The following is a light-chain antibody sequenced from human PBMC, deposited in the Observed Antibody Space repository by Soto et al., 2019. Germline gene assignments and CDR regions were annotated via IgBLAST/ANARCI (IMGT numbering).Light chain of an antibody. V-gene: IGKV3-15*01. J-gene: IGKJ2*01. Sequence: EIVMTQSPATLSVSPGERASLSCRASQSVGSNLAWYQQTAGQAPRLLIYGASTRATGIPARFSGSGSGTAFTLTISSLQSEDSAVYSCQKYTNWPYTFGQGTKLESK. CDR1: QSVGSN. CDR3: QKYTNWPYT. CDR2: GAS.